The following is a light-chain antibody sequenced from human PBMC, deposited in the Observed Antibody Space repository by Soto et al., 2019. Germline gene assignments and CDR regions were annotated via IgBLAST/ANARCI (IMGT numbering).Light chain of an antibody. Sequence: QSPGTLSFSPWEIATLSCRASQSVNSRSLAWYQQKPGQAPRLLIYGVSTRATGISDRFSGSGSGTDFNLTISRLEPEDFAVYYCQQYGSSGTFGQGTKVDIK. V-gene: IGKV3-20*01. CDR2: GVS. J-gene: IGKJ1*01. CDR1: QSVNSRS. CDR3: QQYGSSGT.